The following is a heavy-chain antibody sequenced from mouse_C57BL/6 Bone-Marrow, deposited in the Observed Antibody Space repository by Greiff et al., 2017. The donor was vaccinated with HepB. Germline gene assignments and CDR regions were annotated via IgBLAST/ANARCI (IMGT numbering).Heavy chain of an antibody. V-gene: IGHV1-50*01. CDR1: GYTFTSYW. CDR3: ARVGSNFWFAY. D-gene: IGHD2-5*01. CDR2: IDPSDSYT. J-gene: IGHJ3*01. Sequence: VQLQQPGAELVKPGASVKLSCKASGYTFTSYWMQWVKQRPGQGLEWIGEIDPSDSYTNYNQKFKGKATLTVDTSSSTAYMQLSSLTSEDAEVYYCARVGSNFWFAYWGQGTRVTVSA.